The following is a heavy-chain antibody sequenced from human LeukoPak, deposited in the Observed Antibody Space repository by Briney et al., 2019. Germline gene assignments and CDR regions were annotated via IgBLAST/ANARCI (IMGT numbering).Heavy chain of an antibody. CDR1: GGSISSYY. J-gene: IGHJ4*02. CDR3: ARLNPDALFGFGLDY. Sequence: PSETLSLTCTVSGGSISSYYWSWIRQPPGKGLEWIGYIYYSGSTNYNPSLKSRVTISVDTSKNQFSLKLSSVTAADTAVYYCARLNPDALFGFGLDYWGQGTLVAVSS. V-gene: IGHV4-59*08. CDR2: IYYSGST. D-gene: IGHD2-21*01.